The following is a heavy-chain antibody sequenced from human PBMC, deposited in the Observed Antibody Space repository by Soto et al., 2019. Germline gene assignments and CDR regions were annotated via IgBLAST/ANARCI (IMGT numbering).Heavy chain of an antibody. D-gene: IGHD3-3*01. Sequence: ASVKVSCKAAGYTVPSYYVHWVRQAPGQGLEWIGIINPIGGSTSYAQKFQGRVTMTRETSKNKVSMALSRLRSEDTGVYYCARGPALXWFSTIWSHPWRQGTLVTVPQ. V-gene: IGHV1-46*01. CDR1: GYTVPSYY. J-gene: IGHJ5*02. CDR2: INPIGGST. CDR3: ARGPALXWFSTIWSHP.